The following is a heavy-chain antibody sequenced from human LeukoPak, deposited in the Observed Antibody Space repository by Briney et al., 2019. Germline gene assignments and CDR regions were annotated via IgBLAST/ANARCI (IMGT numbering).Heavy chain of an antibody. CDR1: GFTFSSYG. CDR2: IRYDGSNK. V-gene: IGHV3-30*02. D-gene: IGHD3-3*01. CDR3: AKDGNYDFWSGYPAPSDC. Sequence: GGSLRLSCAASGFTFSSYGMHWVRQAPGKGLEWVAFIRYDGSNKYYADSVKGRFTISRDNSKNTLYLQMNSLRAEDTAVYYCAKDGNYDFWSGYPAPSDCWGQGTLVTVSS. J-gene: IGHJ4*02.